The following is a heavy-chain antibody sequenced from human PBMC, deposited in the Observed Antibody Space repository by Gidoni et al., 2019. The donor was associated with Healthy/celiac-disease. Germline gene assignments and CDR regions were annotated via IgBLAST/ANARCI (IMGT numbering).Heavy chain of an antibody. D-gene: IGHD5-12*01. V-gene: IGHV4-39*01. Sequence: QLQLQESGPGLVKPSETLSLTCTVPGGSISSSSYSWGWIRQPPGKGLEWVGSIYYSGGTYYNPSLKSRVTISVDTSKNQFSLKLSSVTAADTAVYYCARVKLGYTQGFDYWGQGTLVTVSS. J-gene: IGHJ4*02. CDR3: ARVKLGYTQGFDY. CDR2: IYYSGGT. CDR1: GGSISSSSYS.